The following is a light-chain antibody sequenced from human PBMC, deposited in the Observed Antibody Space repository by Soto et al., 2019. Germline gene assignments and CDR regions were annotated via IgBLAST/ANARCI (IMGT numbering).Light chain of an antibody. V-gene: IGKV3-11*01. CDR3: QQRYNWPIT. CDR2: ADS. Sequence: EIVLTQSPATLSLSPGETATLSCRASQSVSGYIGWYQLKPGQAPRLLIYADSNRATGIPARFSGSGSGTDFTLTISSLEPEDFSVYYCQQRYNWPITFGQGTRLEIK. CDR1: QSVSGY. J-gene: IGKJ5*01.